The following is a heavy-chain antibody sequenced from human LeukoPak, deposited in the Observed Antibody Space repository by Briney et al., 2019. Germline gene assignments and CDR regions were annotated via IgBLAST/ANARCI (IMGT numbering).Heavy chain of an antibody. V-gene: IGHV4-59*08. J-gene: IGHJ4*02. D-gene: IGHD6-13*01. Sequence: PSETLSLTCTVSGGSISSYYWTWIRQPPGGGLEWIGYIYYSGSSTYYNPSLKSRVTISVDTSKNQFSLKLSSVTAADTAVYYCARHPCSSSRYYDYWGQGTLVTVSS. CDR2: IYYSGSST. CDR1: GGSISSYY. CDR3: ARHPCSSSRYYDY.